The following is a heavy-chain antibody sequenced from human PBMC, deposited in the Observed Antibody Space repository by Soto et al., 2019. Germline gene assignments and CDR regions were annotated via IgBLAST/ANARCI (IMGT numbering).Heavy chain of an antibody. V-gene: IGHV4-59*01. CDR3: ARTYYDFWSGYWRWFDP. D-gene: IGHD3-3*01. J-gene: IGHJ5*02. CDR2: IYYSGST. Sequence: PSETLSLTCTVSGGSIRSYYWSWIRQPPGKGLEWIGSIYYSGSTNYNPSLKSRVTISIDTSKNQFSLKLSSVTAADTAVYYCARTYYDFWSGYWRWFDPWGQGTLVTVSS. CDR1: GGSIRSYY.